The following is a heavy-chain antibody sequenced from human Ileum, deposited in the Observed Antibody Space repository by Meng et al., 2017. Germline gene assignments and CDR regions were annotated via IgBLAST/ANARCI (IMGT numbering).Heavy chain of an antibody. J-gene: IGHJ4*02. Sequence: SETLSLTCSISDYSIITGNFHWGWIRQSPGKGLEWIGTIHHSGITYYNPSLKSRVIISFDKPKNPCSLRLTSVTAADTAVYYCATYTSGSYIDYWGQGALVTVSS. V-gene: IGHV4-38-2*02. D-gene: IGHD2-2*02. CDR1: DYSIITGNFH. CDR2: IHHSGIT. CDR3: ATYTSGSYIDY.